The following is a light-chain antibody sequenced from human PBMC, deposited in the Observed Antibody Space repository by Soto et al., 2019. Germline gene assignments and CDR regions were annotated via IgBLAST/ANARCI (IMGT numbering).Light chain of an antibody. V-gene: IGKV3-20*01. CDR2: GAS. J-gene: IGKJ1*01. CDR1: QSVSSSH. CDR3: QDFDSPQWT. Sequence: EIVLTQSPGTLSLSPGERATLSCRASQSVSSSHLAWYQQKPGQAPRLLIYGASSRATGIPDRFSGSGSGTDFTLTISRLEPEDFAVYYCQDFDSPQWTFGQGTKIE.